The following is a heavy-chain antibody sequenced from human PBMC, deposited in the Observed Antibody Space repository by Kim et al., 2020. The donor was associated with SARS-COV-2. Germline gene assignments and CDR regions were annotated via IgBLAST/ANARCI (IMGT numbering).Heavy chain of an antibody. CDR2: INQDGSQK. CDR1: GFTFGGNW. Sequence: GGSLRLSCAASGFTFGGNWMTWVRQAAGKGLEWVACINQDGSQKYYVDSAKGRFTISRDNAKNSVYLQMNNLRGEDTALYYCVRGRGVDYWGQGTLVTVS. CDR3: VRGRGVDY. V-gene: IGHV3-7*04. J-gene: IGHJ4*02.